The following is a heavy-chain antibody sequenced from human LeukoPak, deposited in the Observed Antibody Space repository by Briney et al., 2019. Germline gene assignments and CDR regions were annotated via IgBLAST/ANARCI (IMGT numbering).Heavy chain of an antibody. Sequence: SETPSLTCTVSGGSFSSGSYYWSWIRQPPGKGLEWIGYIYYSGSTNYNPSLKSRVTISVDTSKNQFSLKLSSVTAADTAVYYCAREGLYGDYVWSLDYWGQGTLVTVSS. D-gene: IGHD4-17*01. CDR1: GGSFSSGSYY. CDR2: IYYSGST. CDR3: AREGLYGDYVWSLDY. V-gene: IGHV4-61*01. J-gene: IGHJ4*02.